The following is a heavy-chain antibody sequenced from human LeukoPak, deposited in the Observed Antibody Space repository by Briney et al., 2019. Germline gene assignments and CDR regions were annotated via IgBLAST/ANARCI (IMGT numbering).Heavy chain of an antibody. CDR3: ARKSGSYSMWTFDI. Sequence: SETLSLTCTVSGGSISSSSYYWGWIRQPPGKGLEWIGSIYYSGSTNYNPSLNSRVTILVDTSKNQFSLKLTSVTAADTAFYYCARKSGSYSMWTFDIWGQGTMVTVSS. J-gene: IGHJ3*02. D-gene: IGHD1-26*01. V-gene: IGHV4-39*07. CDR2: IYYSGST. CDR1: GGSISSSSYY.